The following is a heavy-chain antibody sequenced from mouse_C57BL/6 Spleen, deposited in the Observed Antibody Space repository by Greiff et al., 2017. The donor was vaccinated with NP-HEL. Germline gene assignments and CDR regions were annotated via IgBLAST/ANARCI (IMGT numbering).Heavy chain of an antibody. D-gene: IGHD2-10*02. CDR1: GFTFSSYA. CDR2: ISSGGDYI. CDR3: TRGYGTGFAY. V-gene: IGHV5-9-1*02. J-gene: IGHJ3*01. Sequence: EVQVVESGEGLVKPGGSLKLSCAASGFTFSSYAMSWVRQTPEKRLEWVAYISSGGDYIYYADTVKGRFTISRDNARNTLYLQMSSLKSEDTAMYYCTRGYGTGFAYWGQGTLVTVSA.